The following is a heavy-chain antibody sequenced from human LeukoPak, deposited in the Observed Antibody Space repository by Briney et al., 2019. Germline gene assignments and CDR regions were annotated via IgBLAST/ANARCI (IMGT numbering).Heavy chain of an antibody. D-gene: IGHD3-22*01. Sequence: SETLSLTCLASGVSISSNYWTWLRQPAGKGLEWLGRIYASETGSTDYYPSLKIRFDMSVYTCKNQFSLKLSYVTAADTAVYFCARGGAAPPPCYYPYMDVWGKGTTVTVSS. CDR3: ARGGAAPPPCYYPYMDV. J-gene: IGHJ6*03. CDR1: GVSISSNY. CDR2: IYASETGST. V-gene: IGHV4-4*07.